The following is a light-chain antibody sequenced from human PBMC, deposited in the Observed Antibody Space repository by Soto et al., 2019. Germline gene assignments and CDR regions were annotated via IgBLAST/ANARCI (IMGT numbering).Light chain of an antibody. CDR2: EDS. J-gene: IGLJ3*02. CDR3: CSYSNSRIFWV. V-gene: IGLV2-23*01. Sequence: QSALTQPASVSGSPGQSITISCTGSGSDIGSYNFVSWYQHHPGKAPKLIICEDSKRPSGVSNRFSGSKSGNTASLTISGLQTEDEAEYFCCSYSNSRIFWVFGGGTQLTVL. CDR1: GSDIGSYNF.